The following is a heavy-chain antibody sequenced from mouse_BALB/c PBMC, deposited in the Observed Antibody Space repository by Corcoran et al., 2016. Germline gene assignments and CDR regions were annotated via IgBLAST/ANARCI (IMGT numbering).Heavy chain of an antibody. J-gene: IGHJ4*01. Sequence: LVKPGASVKISCKASGYSFTDYYMHWVKQSHGKSLEWIGYISCYNGATSYNQKFKGKATFTVDTSSSTAYMQINSLTSEDSAVYDCARITPSPYYSMDDWGQGTSVTVSS. CDR2: ISCYNGAT. V-gene: IGHV1S34*01. CDR1: GYSFTDYY. D-gene: IGHD1-3*01. CDR3: ARITPSPYYSMDD.